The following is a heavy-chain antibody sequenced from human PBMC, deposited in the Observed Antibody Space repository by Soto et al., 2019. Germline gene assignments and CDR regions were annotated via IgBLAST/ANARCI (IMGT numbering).Heavy chain of an antibody. J-gene: IGHJ6*03. V-gene: IGHV4-34*01. CDR3: AREGAARPPDNQYYYYMDV. CDR1: GGSFSGYY. CDR2: INHSGST. Sequence: SETLSLTCAVYGGSFSGYYWSWIRQPPGKGLEWIGEINHSGSTNYNPSLKSRVTISVDTSKNQFSLKLSSVTAADTAVYYCAREGAARPPDNQYYYYMDVWGQGTTVTVSS. D-gene: IGHD6-6*01.